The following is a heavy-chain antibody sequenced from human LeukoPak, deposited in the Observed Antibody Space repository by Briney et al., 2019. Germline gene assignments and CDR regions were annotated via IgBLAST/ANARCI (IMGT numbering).Heavy chain of an antibody. CDR1: GFTFSSYA. D-gene: IGHD3-3*01. CDR2: ISGSGGST. J-gene: IGHJ4*02. Sequence: GRSLRLSCAASGFTFSSYAMSWVRQAPGKGLEWVSAISGSGGSTYYADSVKGRFTISRDNSKNTLYLQMNSLRAEDTAVYYCAKDLTPYDFWSGYYFWGQGTLVTVSS. CDR3: AKDLTPYDFWSGYYF. V-gene: IGHV3-23*01.